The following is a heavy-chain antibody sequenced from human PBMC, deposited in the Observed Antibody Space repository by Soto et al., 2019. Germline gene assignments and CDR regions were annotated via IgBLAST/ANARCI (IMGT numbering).Heavy chain of an antibody. V-gene: IGHV4-30-4*01. J-gene: IGHJ4*02. CDR3: ARDGPGDYALDY. Sequence: SETLSLTCTISGGSISSGDYYWSWIRQPPGKGLEWIGYIYYSGSTYYNPSLKSRVTISVDTSKNQFSLKLSSVTAADTAVYYCARDGPGDYALDYWGQGTLVTVSS. D-gene: IGHD4-17*01. CDR1: GGSISSGDYY. CDR2: IYYSGST.